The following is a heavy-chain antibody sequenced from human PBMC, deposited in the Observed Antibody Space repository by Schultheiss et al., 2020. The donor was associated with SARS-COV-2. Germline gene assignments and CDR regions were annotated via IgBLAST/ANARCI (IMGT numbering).Heavy chain of an antibody. CDR1: GGTFSSYA. V-gene: IGHV1-2*02. Sequence: ASVKVSCKASGGTFSSYAISWVRQAPGQGLEWMGWINPNSGGTNYAQKFQGRVTMTRDTSISTAYMELSRLRSNDTAVYYCARTFFEYNGSSYYYYNMDVWGQGTTVTVSS. CDR2: INPNSGGT. CDR3: ARTFFEYNGSSYYYYNMDV. J-gene: IGHJ6*02. D-gene: IGHD6-6*01.